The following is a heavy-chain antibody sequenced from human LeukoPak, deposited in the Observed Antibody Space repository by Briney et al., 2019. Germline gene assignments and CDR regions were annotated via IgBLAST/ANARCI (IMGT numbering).Heavy chain of an antibody. CDR2: ISGSGGST. CDR3: AKDLVVALPPHRAFDI. V-gene: IGHV3-23*01. J-gene: IGHJ3*02. D-gene: IGHD2-15*01. Sequence: PGGSLRLSCAASGFTFSSYARSWVRQAPGKGLEWVSAISGSGGSTYYADSVRGRFTISRDNSKNTLYLQMNSLSAEDTAVYYCAKDLVVALPPHRAFDIWGQGTMVTVSS. CDR1: GFTFSSYA.